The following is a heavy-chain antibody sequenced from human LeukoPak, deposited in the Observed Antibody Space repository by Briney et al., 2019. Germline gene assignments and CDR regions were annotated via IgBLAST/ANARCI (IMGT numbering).Heavy chain of an antibody. J-gene: IGHJ4*02. CDR1: GFTFSSYA. CDR2: ISGSGGST. CDR3: ARELWYYYDSSGHSRANY. D-gene: IGHD3-22*01. Sequence: GGSLRLSCAASGFTFSSYAMSWVRQAPGKGLEWVLAISGSGGSTYYADSVKGRFTISRDNSKNTLYLQMNSLRAEDTAVYYCARELWYYYDSSGHSRANYWGQGTLVTVSS. V-gene: IGHV3-23*01.